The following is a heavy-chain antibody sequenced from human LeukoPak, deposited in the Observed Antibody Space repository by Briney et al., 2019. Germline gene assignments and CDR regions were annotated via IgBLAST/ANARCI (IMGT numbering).Heavy chain of an antibody. CDR1: GGSISNYY. D-gene: IGHD1-26*01. Sequence: SETLSLTCTVSGGSISNYYWSWIRQPPGEGLEWIGFISYTGSTNYNPSLKSRVTVFVDTSKNQFSLKVTSLTAADTAVYYCARTTKSGNYYWFDPWGQGTLVTVSS. CDR3: ARTTKSGNYYWFDP. CDR2: ISYTGST. V-gene: IGHV4-59*01. J-gene: IGHJ5*02.